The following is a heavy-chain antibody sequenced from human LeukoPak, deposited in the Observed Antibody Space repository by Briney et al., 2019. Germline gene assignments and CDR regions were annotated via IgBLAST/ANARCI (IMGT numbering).Heavy chain of an antibody. CDR3: AKHGTARYCSSTSCYGFGPSIFDY. Sequence: GGSLRLSCAASGFTFSSYGMHWVRQAPGKGLEWVAVISYDGSNKYYADSVKGRFTISRDNSKNTLYLQMNSLRAEDTAVYYCAKHGTARYCSSTSCYGFGPSIFDYWGQGTLVTVSS. CDR2: ISYDGSNK. V-gene: IGHV3-30*18. CDR1: GFTFSSYG. J-gene: IGHJ4*02. D-gene: IGHD2-2*01.